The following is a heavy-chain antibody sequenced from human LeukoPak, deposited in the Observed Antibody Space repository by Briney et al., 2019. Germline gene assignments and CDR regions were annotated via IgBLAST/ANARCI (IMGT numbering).Heavy chain of an antibody. V-gene: IGHV1-18*01. CDR2: ISAYNGNT. D-gene: IGHD3-10*01. CDR1: GYTFTSYG. J-gene: IGHJ4*02. Sequence: ASVKVSCKASGYTFTSYGISWVRQAPGQGLEWMGWISAYNGNTNYAQKLQGRVTMTTDTSTSTAYMELRSLRSDDTAVYYCARDPGLRPMVRGLDYWGQGTLVTVSS. CDR3: ARDPGLRPMVRGLDY.